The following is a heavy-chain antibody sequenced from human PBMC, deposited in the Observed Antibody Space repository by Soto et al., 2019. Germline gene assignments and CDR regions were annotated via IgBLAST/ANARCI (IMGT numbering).Heavy chain of an antibody. CDR1: GYTFTSYY. J-gene: IGHJ4*02. CDR2: IILMFGKT. D-gene: IGHD3-22*01. Sequence: SVKVSCKASGYTFTSYYMHWVRQAPGQGLEWMGGIILMFGKTTYAQKFQGRVTINADESTSTGYMELSSLRSEDTAMYYCAREVLTYYYDGSGYYRGYFDYWGQGTLVTVSS. CDR3: AREVLTYYYDGSGYYRGYFDY. V-gene: IGHV1-69*13.